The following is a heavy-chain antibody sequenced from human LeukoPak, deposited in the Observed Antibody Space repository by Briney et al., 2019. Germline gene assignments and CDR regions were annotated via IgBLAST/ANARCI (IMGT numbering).Heavy chain of an antibody. CDR2: IYYSGTT. CDR1: GGSISSGGYY. CDR3: ARATGGAAAADFDP. J-gene: IGHJ5*02. V-gene: IGHV4-31*03. Sequence: PSETLSLTCTASGGSISSGGYYWSWIRQHPGKGLEWIGFIYYSGTTYYNPSLKSRVSISIDTSKNQFSLKLSSVTAADTAIYYCARATGGAAAADFDPWGPGTLVTVSS. D-gene: IGHD6-13*01.